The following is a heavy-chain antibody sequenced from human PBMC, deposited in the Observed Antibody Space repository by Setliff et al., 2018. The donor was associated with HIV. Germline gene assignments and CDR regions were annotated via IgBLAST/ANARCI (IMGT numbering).Heavy chain of an antibody. V-gene: IGHV7-4-1*02. CDR3: ARVGSGWSTFDY. D-gene: IGHD6-13*01. CDR1: GYTLTTYA. CDR2: FNTETGNP. Sequence: GASVKVSCKASGYTLTTYAISWVRQAPGQGLEWMGWFNTETGNPMYAQGFRGRFVFSLDTSVSTAFPQINRLRAEDTAKYCCARVGSGWSTFDYWGQGALVTVSS. J-gene: IGHJ4*02.